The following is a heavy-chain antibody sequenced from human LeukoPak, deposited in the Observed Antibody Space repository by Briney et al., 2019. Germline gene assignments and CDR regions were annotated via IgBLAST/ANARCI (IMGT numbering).Heavy chain of an antibody. CDR3: AKERSIDDAFDI. CDR1: GFTFSSYG. CDR2: ISYDGSNK. J-gene: IGHJ3*02. V-gene: IGHV3-30*18. D-gene: IGHD2-21*01. Sequence: PGGSLRLSCAASGFTFSSYGMHWVRQAPGKGLEWVVVISYDGSNKYYADSVKGRFTISRDNSKNTLYLQMNSLRAEDTAVYYCAKERSIDDAFDIWGQGTMVTVSS.